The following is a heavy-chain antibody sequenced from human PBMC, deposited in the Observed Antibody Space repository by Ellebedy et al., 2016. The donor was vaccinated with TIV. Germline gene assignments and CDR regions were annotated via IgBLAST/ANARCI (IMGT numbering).Heavy chain of an antibody. Sequence: GESLKISCKGSGYSFTRYWLGWVRQMPGKGLEWMGIIYPADSDTRYSPSFQGQVTISADRSISTAYLLWSSLKASDTAIYYCARPSLYSGSSRYSMDVWGQGTTVTVSS. J-gene: IGHJ6*02. CDR3: ARPSLYSGSSRYSMDV. CDR1: GYSFTRYW. D-gene: IGHD6-6*01. V-gene: IGHV5-51*01. CDR2: IYPADSDT.